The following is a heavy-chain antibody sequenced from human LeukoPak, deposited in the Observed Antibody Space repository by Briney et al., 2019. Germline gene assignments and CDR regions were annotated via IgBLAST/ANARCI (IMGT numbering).Heavy chain of an antibody. CDR1: GGSISSGGYY. Sequence: TLSLTCTVSGGSISSGGYYWSWIRQHPGKGLEWIGYICYSGSTYYNPSLKSRVTISVDTSKNQFSLKLSSVTAADTAVYYCARGWLRLSGMDVWGQGTTVTVSS. CDR2: ICYSGST. J-gene: IGHJ6*02. D-gene: IGHD5-12*01. CDR3: ARGWLRLSGMDV. V-gene: IGHV4-31*03.